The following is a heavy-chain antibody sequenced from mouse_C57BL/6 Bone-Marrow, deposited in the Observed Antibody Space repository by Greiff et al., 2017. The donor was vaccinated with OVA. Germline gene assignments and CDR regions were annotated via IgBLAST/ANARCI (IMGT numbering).Heavy chain of an antibody. V-gene: IGHV1-81*01. Sequence: QVQLQQSGAELARPGASVKLSCKASGYTFTSYGISWVKQRTGQGLEWIGEIYPRSGNTYYNEKFKGKATLTVDTSSSTAYMQLSSLTSEDSAVYYCAGTGSEYFDVWGTGTTVTVSS. CDR1: GYTFTSYG. J-gene: IGHJ1*03. CDR3: AGTGSEYFDV. CDR2: IYPRSGNT. D-gene: IGHD4-1*01.